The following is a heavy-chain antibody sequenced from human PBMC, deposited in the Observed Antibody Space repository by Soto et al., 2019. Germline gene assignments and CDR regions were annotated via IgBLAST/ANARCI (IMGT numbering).Heavy chain of an antibody. D-gene: IGHD6-6*01. J-gene: IGHJ4*02. V-gene: IGHV3-7*01. CDR3: ERDAEYGGYYYFDY. CDR1: GFNVYSYW. CDR2: IKQDGTTQ. Sequence: VGSLRLSFATSGFNVYSYWMSWVRQAPGKGLEWVANIKQDGTTQDYLDSVKGRFSISRDNAKNSLYLQMNSLRVEDTAVYYCERDAEYGGYYYFDYWGPGTLVTVSS.